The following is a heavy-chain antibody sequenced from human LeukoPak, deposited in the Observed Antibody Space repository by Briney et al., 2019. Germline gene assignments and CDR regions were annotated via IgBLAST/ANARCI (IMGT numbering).Heavy chain of an antibody. Sequence: SETLSLTCTVSGSSMSSGYYWGWIRQPPGKGLEWIGSIYHSGSTCYNPSLKSRVTISVDTSKNQFSLKLSSVTAADTAVYYCAREMGATGYYYYYYMDVWGKGTTVTISS. CDR3: AREMGATGYYYYYYMDV. V-gene: IGHV4-38-2*02. J-gene: IGHJ6*03. CDR2: IYHSGST. CDR1: GSSMSSGYY. D-gene: IGHD1-26*01.